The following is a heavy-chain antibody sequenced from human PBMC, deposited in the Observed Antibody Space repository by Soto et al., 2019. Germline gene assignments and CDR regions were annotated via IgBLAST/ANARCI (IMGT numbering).Heavy chain of an antibody. CDR1: GFTFDDYA. J-gene: IGHJ4*02. Sequence: GGSLRLSCAASGFTFDDYAMHWVRQAPGKGLEWVSGISWNSGSIGYADSVKGRFTISRDNAKNSLYLQMNSLRAEDTALYYCAKDKGEWLEQGYYFDYWGQGTLVTVSS. CDR3: AKDKGEWLEQGYYFDY. D-gene: IGHD6-19*01. CDR2: ISWNSGSI. V-gene: IGHV3-9*01.